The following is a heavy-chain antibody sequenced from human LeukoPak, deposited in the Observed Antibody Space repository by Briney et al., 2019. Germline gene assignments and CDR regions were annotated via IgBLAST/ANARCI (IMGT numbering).Heavy chain of an antibody. CDR2: IILIFGTA. CDR3: ASRTEGGYGGKRRNQFDY. Sequence: ASVKVSCKDSGGTFISYAISWVRQAPEQGGEWMGGIILIFGTANYVKKFQGRGTITADESTRTAYMEMRRLRAAGPGVYYCASRTEGGYGGKRRNQFDYWGQGTLVTVSS. D-gene: IGHD4-23*01. J-gene: IGHJ4*02. V-gene: IGHV1-69*13. CDR1: GGTFISYA.